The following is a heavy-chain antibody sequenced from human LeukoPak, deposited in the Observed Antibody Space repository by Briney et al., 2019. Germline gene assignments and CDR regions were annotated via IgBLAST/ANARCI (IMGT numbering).Heavy chain of an antibody. CDR3: AKDPSLDYFDY. J-gene: IGHJ4*02. Sequence: GASVKVSCKASGYTFTGYYIHWVRQAPGQGLEWMGRVDPNSGGTNLAQKFLGRVTMARDTSISTAYMELSRLRSDDTAVYYCAKDPSLDYFDYWGQGTLATVSS. CDR1: GYTFTGYY. V-gene: IGHV1-2*06. CDR2: VDPNSGGT.